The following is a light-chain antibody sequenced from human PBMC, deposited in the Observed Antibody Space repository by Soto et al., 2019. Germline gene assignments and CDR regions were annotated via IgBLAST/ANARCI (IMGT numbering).Light chain of an antibody. CDR2: DVT. Sequence: QSALTQPASVSGSPGQSIAISCTGTSSDVGRYNFVSWYQQHPGKALELVIYDVTNRPSGVSNRFSGSKSGNTASLTISGLQAEDEADYYCSSFTSDATRLFGTGSKVTVL. V-gene: IGLV2-14*01. J-gene: IGLJ1*01. CDR1: SSDVGRYNF. CDR3: SSFTSDATRL.